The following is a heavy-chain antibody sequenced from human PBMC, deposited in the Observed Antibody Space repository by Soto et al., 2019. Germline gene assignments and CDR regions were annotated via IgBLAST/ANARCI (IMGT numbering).Heavy chain of an antibody. V-gene: IGHV1-69*08. Sequence: QVQLVQSGAEVKKPGSSVKVSCKASGGTFSSYTISWVRQAPGQGLEWMGRIIPILGIANYAQKFQGRVTITADKSTCTAYMELSSLRSEDTAVYYCARDRPRYCSSTSCSHNWFDPWGQGTLVTVSS. J-gene: IGHJ5*02. CDR3: ARDRPRYCSSTSCSHNWFDP. CDR2: IIPILGIA. CDR1: GGTFSSYT. D-gene: IGHD2-2*01.